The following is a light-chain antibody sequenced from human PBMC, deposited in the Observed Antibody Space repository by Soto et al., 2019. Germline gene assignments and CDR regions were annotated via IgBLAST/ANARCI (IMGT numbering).Light chain of an antibody. Sequence: EIVLTQSPGTLSLSPGGRATLSCRASRSVSSNSLAWYQQRPGQAPRLLIYGASSRATGIPDRFSGSGSGTDFTLTISRLEPEDFAVYYCQQYGSSPPLTFGGGTKVEIK. CDR1: RSVSSNS. CDR3: QQYGSSPPLT. V-gene: IGKV3-20*01. CDR2: GAS. J-gene: IGKJ4*01.